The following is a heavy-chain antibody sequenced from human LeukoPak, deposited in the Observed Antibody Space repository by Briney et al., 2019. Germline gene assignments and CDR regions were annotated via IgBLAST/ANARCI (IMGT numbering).Heavy chain of an antibody. Sequence: GGSLRLSCAASGFTFSSYAMHWVRQAPGKGLEWVAVISYDGSNKYYADSVKGRFTISRDNSKNALFLQMNSLSAEDTAVYYCAKSGPYCSSTTCNYFDYWGQGTLVTVSS. CDR2: ISYDGSNK. CDR3: AKSGPYCSSTTCNYFDY. J-gene: IGHJ4*02. CDR1: GFTFSSYA. D-gene: IGHD2-2*01. V-gene: IGHV3-30-3*02.